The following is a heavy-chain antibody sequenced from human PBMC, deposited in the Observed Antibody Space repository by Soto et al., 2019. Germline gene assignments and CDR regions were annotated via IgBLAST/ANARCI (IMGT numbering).Heavy chain of an antibody. CDR3: VRSRYVDSGTPFDY. CDR2: ISRDGSTT. J-gene: IGHJ4*02. CDR1: GFTFRSYW. V-gene: IGHV3-74*01. Sequence: EVQLVESGGGLVQPGGSLRLSCAASGFTFRSYWMHWGRQVPGKGLVWVSRISRDGSTTYYADSVKGRFTISRDNAKNTVYLQTNSLRVEGTAVYYCVRSRYVDSGTPFDYWGQGTLVTV. D-gene: IGHD1-1*01.